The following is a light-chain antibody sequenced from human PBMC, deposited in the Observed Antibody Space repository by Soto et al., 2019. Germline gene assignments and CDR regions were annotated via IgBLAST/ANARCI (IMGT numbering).Light chain of an antibody. CDR1: QSISNH. CDR2: AAS. CDR3: QQSYSIFMYT. Sequence: DIPMTQSPSSLSASVEDRVIITCRASQSISNHLNWYQQKPGKAPKLLIFAASSLQSGVPSRFSGSRSGPDFTLTISSLQPEDFATYYCQQSYSIFMYTFGQGTRLEIK. V-gene: IGKV1-39*01. J-gene: IGKJ5*01.